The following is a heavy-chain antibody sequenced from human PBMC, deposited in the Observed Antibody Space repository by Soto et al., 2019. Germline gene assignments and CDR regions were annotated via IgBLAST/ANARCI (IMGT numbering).Heavy chain of an antibody. V-gene: IGHV3-23*01. CDR1: GFTFSSYA. CDR3: AKAPYGSGSYRWFDP. J-gene: IGHJ5*02. D-gene: IGHD3-10*01. Sequence: GGSLRLSCAASGFTFSSYAMSWVRQAPGKGLEWVSAISGSGGSTYYADSVKGRFTISRDNSKNTLYLQMNSLRAEDTAVYYCAKAPYGSGSYRWFDPWGQGTLVTVSS. CDR2: ISGSGGST.